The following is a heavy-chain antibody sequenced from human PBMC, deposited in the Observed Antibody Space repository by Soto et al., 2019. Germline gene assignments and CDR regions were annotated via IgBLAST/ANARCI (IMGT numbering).Heavy chain of an antibody. CDR3: VKDQVVAVAGNDAFDI. CDR1: GFTFSSYD. CDR2: ITTSGSYI. Sequence: PGGSLRLSCAASGFTFSSYDMNWVRQAPGKGLENVSSITTSGSYIYYGDSVRGRFTISRDNAKNSLFLQMDSLRAEDTAVYYCVKDQVVAVAGNDAFDIWGQGTMVTVSS. V-gene: IGHV3-21*01. J-gene: IGHJ3*02. D-gene: IGHD6-19*01.